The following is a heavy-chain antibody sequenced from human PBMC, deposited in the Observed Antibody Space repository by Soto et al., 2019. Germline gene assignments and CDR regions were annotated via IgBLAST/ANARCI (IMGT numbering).Heavy chain of an antibody. D-gene: IGHD2-21*02. CDR1: GYTFTDYY. Sequence: ASVKVSCKAYGYTFTDYYMHWVRQAPGQGLEWMGWINPNSGGTNYAQKFQGRVTMTRDTSISTAYMEVSRLRSDDTAVYYCARAVSTILYYFECWGQGTMVIVSS. CDR3: ARAVSTILYYFEC. V-gene: IGHV1-2*02. J-gene: IGHJ4*02. CDR2: INPNSGGT.